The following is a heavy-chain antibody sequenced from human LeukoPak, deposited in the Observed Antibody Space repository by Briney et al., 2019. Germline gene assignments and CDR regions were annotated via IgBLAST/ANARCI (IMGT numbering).Heavy chain of an antibody. Sequence: PSETLSLTCTVSGGSITSSSYYWGWIRQPPGNGLEWIGSIYYSGSTYYNPSLKSRVTISVDTSKNQFSLKLSSVTAADTAVYYCARDYYGSGSHDYWGQGTLVTVSS. CDR3: ARDYYGSGSHDY. J-gene: IGHJ4*02. CDR1: GGSITSSSYY. V-gene: IGHV4-39*07. CDR2: IYYSGST. D-gene: IGHD3-10*01.